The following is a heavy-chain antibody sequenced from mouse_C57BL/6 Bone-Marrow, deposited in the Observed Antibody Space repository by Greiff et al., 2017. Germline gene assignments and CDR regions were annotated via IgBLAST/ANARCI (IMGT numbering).Heavy chain of an antibody. CDR2: ISSGGSYT. Sequence: EVMLVESGGDLVKPGGSLKLSCAASGFTFSSYGMSWVRQTPDKRLEWVATISSGGSYTYYPDSVKGRFTISRDNAKNTLYLQMSSLKSEDTAMYYCARPTGHWGQGTLVTVSA. D-gene: IGHD4-1*02. CDR1: GFTFSSYG. J-gene: IGHJ3*01. CDR3: ARPTGH. V-gene: IGHV5-6*01.